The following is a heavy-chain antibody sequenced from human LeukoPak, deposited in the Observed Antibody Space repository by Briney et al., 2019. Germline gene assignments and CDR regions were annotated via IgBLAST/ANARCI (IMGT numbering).Heavy chain of an antibody. CDR2: ISGSGGST. J-gene: IGHJ4*02. Sequence: GGSLRLSCAASGFTFSSYAMSWVRQAPGEGLGWVSAISGSGGSTYYADSVKGRFTISRDNSKNTLYLQMNSLRAEDTAVYYCAKDQPYCTGGVCYTEDYWGQGTLVTVSS. D-gene: IGHD2-8*02. V-gene: IGHV3-23*01. CDR3: AKDQPYCTGGVCYTEDY. CDR1: GFTFSSYA.